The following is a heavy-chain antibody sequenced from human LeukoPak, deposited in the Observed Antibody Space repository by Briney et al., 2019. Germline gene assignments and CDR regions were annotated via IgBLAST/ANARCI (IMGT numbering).Heavy chain of an antibody. V-gene: IGHV3-30*18. D-gene: IGHD3-3*01. J-gene: IGHJ4*02. Sequence: GGSLRLSCAASGFTFSSYGMHWVRRAPGKGLEWVAVISYDGSNKYYADSVKGRFTISRDNSKNTLYLQMNSLRAEDTAVYYCAKGTPTYDFWGQGTLVTVSS. CDR1: GFTFSSYG. CDR2: ISYDGSNK. CDR3: AKGTPTYDF.